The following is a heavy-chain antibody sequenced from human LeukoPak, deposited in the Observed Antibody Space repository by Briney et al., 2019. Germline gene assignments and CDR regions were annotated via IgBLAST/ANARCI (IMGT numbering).Heavy chain of an antibody. CDR3: AGGYSGYDEYGMDV. CDR2: TSYDGSNK. J-gene: IGHJ6*02. V-gene: IGHV3-30*04. CDR1: GFTFSSYA. Sequence: GGSLRLSCAASGFTFSSYAMHWVRQAPGKGLEWVAVTSYDGSNKYYADSVKGRFTISRDNSKNTLYLQMNSLRAEDTAVYYCAGGYSGYDEYGMDVWGQGTTVTVSS. D-gene: IGHD5-12*01.